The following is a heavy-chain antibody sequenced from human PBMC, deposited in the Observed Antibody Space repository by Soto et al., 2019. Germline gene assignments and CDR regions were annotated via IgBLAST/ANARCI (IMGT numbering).Heavy chain of an antibody. J-gene: IGHJ4*02. CDR2: IIPIFGTA. V-gene: IGHV1-69*12. CDR3: ARRGGGIAARHAFDY. Sequence: QVQLVESGAEVKKPGSSVKVSCKASGGTFSSYAISWVRQAPGQGLEWMGGIIPIFGTANYAQKFQSRVTITADESTSTAYMELSSLRSEDTAVYYCARRGGGIAARHAFDYWGQGTLVTVSS. CDR1: GGTFSSYA. D-gene: IGHD6-6*01.